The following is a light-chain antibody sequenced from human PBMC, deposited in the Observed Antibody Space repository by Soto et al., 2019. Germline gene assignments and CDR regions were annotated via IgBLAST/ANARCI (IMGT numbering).Light chain of an antibody. J-gene: IGKJ1*01. CDR3: MQALQTPWA. V-gene: IGKV2-28*01. Sequence: DVVMTQSPLSLPVTPGEPASISCRSSQSLLQTNGYNYLDWYLQKPGQSPQLLIYLGSNRAYGVPDRFSGRGSGTDFTLKISRVEAEDVGVYYCMQALQTPWAFGQGTKVAIK. CDR2: LGS. CDR1: QSLLQTNGYNY.